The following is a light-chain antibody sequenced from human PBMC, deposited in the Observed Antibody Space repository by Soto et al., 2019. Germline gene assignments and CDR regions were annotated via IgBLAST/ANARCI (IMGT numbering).Light chain of an antibody. J-gene: IGLJ2*01. CDR2: EAT. CDR1: SSDLGSYNL. Sequence: QSALTQPASVSGSPGQSITISCTGTSSDLGSYNLVSWYQHHPGKAPKLIISEATKRPSGISSRFSGSKSGYTASLTISGLQAEDEAFYSCFSYAGRDTLVVSGGGTQLTVL. V-gene: IGLV2-23*01. CDR3: FSYAGRDTLVV.